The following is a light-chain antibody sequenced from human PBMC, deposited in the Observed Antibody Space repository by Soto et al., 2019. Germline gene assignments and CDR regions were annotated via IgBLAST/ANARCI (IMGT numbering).Light chain of an antibody. CDR1: ESVSSN. CDR2: GAS. J-gene: IGKJ1*01. CDR3: QQYNKWPLT. Sequence: IVMMQSPATLSVSPGESATLFCRASESVSSNLDWYQQKPGQAPRLLIYGASTRATGVPARFSVSGSGTEFALSISSLQSEDFAVYYCQQYNKWPLTFGQGTKVVIK. V-gene: IGKV3-15*01.